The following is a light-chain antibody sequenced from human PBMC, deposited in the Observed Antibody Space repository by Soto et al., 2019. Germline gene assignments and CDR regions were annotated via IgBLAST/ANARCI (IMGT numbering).Light chain of an antibody. J-gene: IGKJ5*01. Sequence: EIVMTQSPSTLSVSPGERATLSCRASQSVTNNYLAWYQQKPGQAPRLLMYGASSRATDVPDRFSGSGSGTDFTLTISSLEPEDFAIYYCQHHSNRPPITFGQGTRLEIK. V-gene: IGKV3D-20*02. CDR2: GAS. CDR3: QHHSNRPPIT. CDR1: QSVTNN.